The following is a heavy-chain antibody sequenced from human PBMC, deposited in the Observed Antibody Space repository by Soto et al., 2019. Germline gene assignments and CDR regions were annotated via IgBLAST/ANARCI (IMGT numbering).Heavy chain of an antibody. J-gene: IGHJ5*02. CDR3: ARAVDRAISDIWFDP. CDR2: IFSSDEK. Sequence: GSGPTLVNPTETLTLTCTVSGFSLSNAGMGVSWIRQPPGKALEWLAHIFSSDEKSYRTSLETRLTVSKDTSKSQVVLTMTNMDPLDTATCYCARAVDRAISDIWFDPWGQGTQVTVSS. D-gene: IGHD5-18*01. V-gene: IGHV2-26*01. CDR1: GFSLSNAGMG.